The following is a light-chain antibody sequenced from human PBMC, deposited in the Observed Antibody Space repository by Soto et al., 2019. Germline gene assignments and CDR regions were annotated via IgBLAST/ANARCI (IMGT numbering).Light chain of an antibody. CDR1: QNILYSSNNKNY. J-gene: IGKJ2*01. CDR2: WAS. CDR3: QQYYGSPYT. V-gene: IGKV4-1*01. Sequence: DIVMTQSPDSLAVSLGERATINCKSSQNILYSSNNKNYLAWYQQKPGQPPKLLIYWASTRDSGVPDRFSGSGSGTDFTLTISSLQAEDVAVYYCQQYYGSPYTFGQGTRLEIK.